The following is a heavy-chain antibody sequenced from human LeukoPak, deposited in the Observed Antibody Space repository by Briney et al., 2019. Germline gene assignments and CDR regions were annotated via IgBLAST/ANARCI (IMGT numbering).Heavy chain of an antibody. J-gene: IGHJ4*02. CDR2: ISGNGDST. D-gene: IGHD6-19*01. CDR3: AKNTAVAGTPHY. CDR1: GFSFNTFA. Sequence: GGSLRLSCAASGFSFNTFAMGWVRQAPGKGLEWVSVISGNGDSTNYADAVKGRFTISRDSSKNTLFLQMDSLRADDTAVYYCAKNTAVAGTPHYWGQGTLVTVSS. V-gene: IGHV3-23*01.